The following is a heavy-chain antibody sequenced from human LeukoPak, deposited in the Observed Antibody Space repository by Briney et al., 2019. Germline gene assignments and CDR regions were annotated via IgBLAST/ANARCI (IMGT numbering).Heavy chain of an antibody. J-gene: IGHJ3*02. V-gene: IGHV7-4-1*02. CDR1: GYTFTSYG. CDR2: INTNTGNP. D-gene: IGHD3-3*01. Sequence: ASVKVSCKAFGYTFTSYGISWVRQAPGQGLEWMGWINTNTGNPTYAQGFTGRFVFSLDTSVSTAYLQISSLKAEDTAVYYCARAPRGGLRFLGIWGQGTMVTVSS. CDR3: ARAPRGGLRFLGI.